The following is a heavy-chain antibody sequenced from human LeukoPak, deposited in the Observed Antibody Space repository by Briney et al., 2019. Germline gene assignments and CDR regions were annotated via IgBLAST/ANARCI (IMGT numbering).Heavy chain of an antibody. J-gene: IGHJ4*02. V-gene: IGHV3-33*01. CDR1: GFTFSSYG. CDR2: IWYDGSNK. Sequence: PGRSLRLSCAASGFTFSSYGMHWVRQAPGKGLEWVAVIWYDGSNKYYADSVKGRFTISGDNSKNTLYLQMNSLRAEDTAVYYCARDRGYYDSSVPFDYWGQGTLVTVSS. D-gene: IGHD3-22*01. CDR3: ARDRGYYDSSVPFDY.